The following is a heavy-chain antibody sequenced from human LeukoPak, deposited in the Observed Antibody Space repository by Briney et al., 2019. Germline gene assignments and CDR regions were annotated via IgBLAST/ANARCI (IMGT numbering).Heavy chain of an antibody. CDR2: ITARADST. CDR1: GFTFSGYE. Sequence: QPGGSLRLSCAASGFTFSGYEMNWVRQAPGKGLEWVSGITARADSTYYADSVKGRVTISRDNSKNTLFLQLNSLRAEDAAVYYCAKTYMWSIDAFHIWGQGTMVTVSS. CDR3: AKTYMWSIDAFHI. J-gene: IGHJ3*02. V-gene: IGHV3-23*01. D-gene: IGHD2-8*02.